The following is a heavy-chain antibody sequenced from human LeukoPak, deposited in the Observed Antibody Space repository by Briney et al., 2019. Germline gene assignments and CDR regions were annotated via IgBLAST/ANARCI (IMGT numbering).Heavy chain of an antibody. CDR2: IYPGDSDT. CDR1: GYSFTSYW. CDR3: ARGSTSSHFDY. Sequence: GESLQISCQGSGYSFTSYWIGWVRQMPGKGLEWMGIIYPGDSDTRYXPSFQGQVTISADKSISTAYLQWSSLKASDTAMYYCARGSTSSHFDYWGQGTLVTVSS. J-gene: IGHJ4*02. D-gene: IGHD2-2*01. V-gene: IGHV5-51*01.